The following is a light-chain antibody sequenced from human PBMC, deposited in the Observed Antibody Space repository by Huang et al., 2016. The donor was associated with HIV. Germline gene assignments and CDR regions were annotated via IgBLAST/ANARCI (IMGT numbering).Light chain of an antibody. Sequence: EIVLTQSPGTLSLSPGETATFSCRASQSLRDTYIAWYQQRPGQAPRLLIYGASSRATGLPDRFSGSGSGTDFTLTINRLEPQDFAVYFCLQYDRSPLTFGGGTKVEL. CDR3: LQYDRSPLT. J-gene: IGKJ4*01. CDR1: QSLRDTY. V-gene: IGKV3-20*01. CDR2: GAS.